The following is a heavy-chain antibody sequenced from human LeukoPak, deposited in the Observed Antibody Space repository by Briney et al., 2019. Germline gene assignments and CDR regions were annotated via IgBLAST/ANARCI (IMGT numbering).Heavy chain of an antibody. V-gene: IGHV4-34*01. Sequence: SETLSLTCAVYGGSFSGYYWSWIRQPPGKGLEWIGEINHSGSTNYNPSLKSRVTISVDTSKNQFSLKLSSVTAADTAVYYCARLFEDYYDSSGYYFDYWGQGTLVTVSS. CDR2: INHSGST. J-gene: IGHJ4*02. CDR1: GGSFSGYY. D-gene: IGHD3-22*01. CDR3: ARLFEDYYDSSGYYFDY.